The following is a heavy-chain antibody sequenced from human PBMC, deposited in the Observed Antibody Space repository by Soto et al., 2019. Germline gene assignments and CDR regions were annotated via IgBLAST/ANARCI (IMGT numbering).Heavy chain of an antibody. D-gene: IGHD3-3*01. J-gene: IGHJ3*02. Sequence: SLRLSCAASGFTFSSYSMNWVRQAPGKGLEWVSSISSSSSYIYYADSVKGRFTISRDNAKNSLYLQMNSLRAEDTAVYYCASERFSPEGDAFDIWGQGTMVTVSS. V-gene: IGHV3-21*01. CDR1: GFTFSSYS. CDR3: ASERFSPEGDAFDI. CDR2: ISSSSSYI.